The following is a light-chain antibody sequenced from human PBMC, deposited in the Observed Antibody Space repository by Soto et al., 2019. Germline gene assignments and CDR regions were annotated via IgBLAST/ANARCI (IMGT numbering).Light chain of an antibody. J-gene: IGLJ2*01. CDR2: EGS. CDR3: CSYAGSSTLV. Sequence: QSVLTQPASVSGSPGQSITISCTGTSSDVGSYNLVSWYQQHPGKAPKLMIYEGSKRPSGVSNRFSGSKSGNTAPLTISGLQAEDEAHYYCCSYAGSSTLVFGGGTKLTVL. CDR1: SSDVGSYNL. V-gene: IGLV2-23*01.